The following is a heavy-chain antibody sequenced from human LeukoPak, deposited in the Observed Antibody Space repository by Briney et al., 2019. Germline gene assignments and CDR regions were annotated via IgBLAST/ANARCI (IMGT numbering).Heavy chain of an antibody. CDR1: GGSISSGGYY. J-gene: IGHJ1*01. Sequence: TLSLTCTVSGGSISSGGYYWSWIPQHPGKGLEGIGYIYYSGSTYYNPSLKSRVTISVDTSKNQFSLKLSSVTAADTAVYYCARGSQRRYFQPWGQGTLVTVSS. V-gene: IGHV4-31*03. CDR3: ARGSQRRYFQP. CDR2: IYYSGST. D-gene: IGHD6-25*01.